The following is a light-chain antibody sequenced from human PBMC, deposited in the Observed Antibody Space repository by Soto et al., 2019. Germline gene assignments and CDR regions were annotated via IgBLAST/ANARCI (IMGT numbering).Light chain of an antibody. CDR1: HGLASN. J-gene: IGKJ3*01. CDR2: GAS. Sequence: ETVMTQSPATLSVSPGERATLSCRASHGLASNLAWYQQKPGQAPRLLIYGASNRATGIPDRFSGSGSGTDFTLTISRLEPEDFALYYCQHYDTPFTFGPGTKVDIK. CDR3: QHYDTPFT. V-gene: IGKV3D-15*01.